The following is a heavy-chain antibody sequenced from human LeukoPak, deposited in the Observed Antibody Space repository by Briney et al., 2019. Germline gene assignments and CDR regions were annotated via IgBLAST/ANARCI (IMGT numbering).Heavy chain of an antibody. J-gene: IGHJ6*03. CDR1: GFTFSDYY. Sequence: GGSLRLSCAASGFTFSDYYMSWIRQAPGKGLEWVSYISSSGSTIYYADSVKGRFTISRDNAKNSLYLQMNSLRAEDTAVYYCARDGAYDILTGYYLAMDVWGKGTTVTVSS. V-gene: IGHV3-11*04. CDR2: ISSSGSTI. CDR3: ARDGAYDILTGYYLAMDV. D-gene: IGHD3-9*01.